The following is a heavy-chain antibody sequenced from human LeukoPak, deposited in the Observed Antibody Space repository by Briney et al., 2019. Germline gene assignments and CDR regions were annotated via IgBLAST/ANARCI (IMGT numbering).Heavy chain of an antibody. D-gene: IGHD6-13*01. CDR2: INPSGGST. CDR1: GYTFTTYY. Sequence: ASVKVSCKASGYTFTTYYMHWVRQAPGQGLEWMGIINPSGGSTSYAQKFQGRVTMTRDTSTSTVYMELSSLRSEDTAVYYCAREGIAAAGTAPSWGQGTLVTVSS. CDR3: AREGIAAAGTAPS. V-gene: IGHV1-46*01. J-gene: IGHJ4*02.